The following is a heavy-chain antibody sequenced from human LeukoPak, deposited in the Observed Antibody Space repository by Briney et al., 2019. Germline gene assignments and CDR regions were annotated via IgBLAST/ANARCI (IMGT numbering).Heavy chain of an antibody. V-gene: IGHV3-11*01. CDR3: ARGESSSWYNAFDI. D-gene: IGHD6-13*01. CDR2: ISSSGSTI. CDR1: GFTFSDYY. J-gene: IGHJ3*02. Sequence: PGGSLRLSCAASGFTFSDYYMSWIRQAPGKGLEWVSYISSSGSTIYYADSVKGRFTITRDNAKNSLYLQMNSLRAEDTAVYYCARGESSSWYNAFDIWGQGTMVTVSS.